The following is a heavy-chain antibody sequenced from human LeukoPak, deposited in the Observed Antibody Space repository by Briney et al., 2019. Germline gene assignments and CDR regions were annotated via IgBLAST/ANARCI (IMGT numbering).Heavy chain of an antibody. CDR2: IYSGGST. J-gene: IGHJ4*02. Sequence: GGSLRLSCAASGFTFSSYEMNWVRQAPGKGLEWVSVIYSGGSTYYADSVKGRFTISRHNSKNTLYLQMNSLRAEDTAVYYCARLTGSLTYYWGQGTLVTVSS. V-gene: IGHV3-53*04. CDR3: ARLTGSLTYY. D-gene: IGHD2-21*02. CDR1: GFTFSSYE.